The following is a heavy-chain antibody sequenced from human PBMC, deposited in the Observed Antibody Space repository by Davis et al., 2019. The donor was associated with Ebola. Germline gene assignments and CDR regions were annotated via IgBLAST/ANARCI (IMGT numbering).Heavy chain of an antibody. D-gene: IGHD2-8*02. CDR3: AKDLHWYGMDV. CDR1: GFAVSDYY. V-gene: IGHV3-53*01. J-gene: IGHJ6*04. CDR2: IPRDSDGGET. Sequence: PGGSLRLSCAASGFAVSDYYMNWVRQAPGQGLEWVSVIPRDSDGGETNYADSVKGRFTISRDDSKNTVYLQMNNLRHEDTAVYYCAKDLHWYGMDVWGKGTTVTVSS.